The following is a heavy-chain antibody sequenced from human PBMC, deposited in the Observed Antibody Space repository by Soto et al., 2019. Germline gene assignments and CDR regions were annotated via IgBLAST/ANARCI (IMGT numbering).Heavy chain of an antibody. CDR3: ATIDCYNYDDFDN. J-gene: IGHJ3*02. Sequence: ASVKVSCKASGYTFTSYYMHWVRQAPGQGLEWMGRINPSGGSTSYAQKFQGRVTMTRDTSTSTVYMELSSLRSEDTAVYYCATIDCYNYDDFDNWGQGTMVTVSS. CDR1: GYTFTSYY. CDR2: INPSGGST. V-gene: IGHV1-46*01. D-gene: IGHD2-21*01.